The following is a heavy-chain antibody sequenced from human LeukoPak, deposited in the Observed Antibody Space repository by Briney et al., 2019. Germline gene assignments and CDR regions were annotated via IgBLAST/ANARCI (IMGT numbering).Heavy chain of an antibody. CDR1: GYNFTSYW. CDR3: ARPTYYYDSSGYLDYFDY. CDR2: IYPGDSDT. V-gene: IGHV5-51*01. Sequence: GESLKISCKGSGYNFTSYWIGWVRQMPGKGLEWMGIIYPGDSDTRYSPSFQGQVTISADKSISTAYLQWSSLKASDTAMYYCARPTYYYDSSGYLDYFDYWGQGTLVTVSS. J-gene: IGHJ4*02. D-gene: IGHD3-22*01.